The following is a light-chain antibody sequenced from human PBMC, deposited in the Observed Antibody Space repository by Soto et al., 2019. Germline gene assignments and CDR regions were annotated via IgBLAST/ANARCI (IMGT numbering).Light chain of an antibody. J-gene: IGLJ3*02. V-gene: IGLV4-69*01. CDR1: SGHNSYA. Sequence: QLVLTQPPSASASLGASVKLTCTLSSGHNSYAIAWHQQRPEKGPRYLMKLNSDGSHSKGDGIPDRFSGSSSGAERYLTISSLQSEDEADYYCQTWSTDIRVFGGGTKLTVL. CDR3: QTWSTDIRV. CDR2: LNSDGSH.